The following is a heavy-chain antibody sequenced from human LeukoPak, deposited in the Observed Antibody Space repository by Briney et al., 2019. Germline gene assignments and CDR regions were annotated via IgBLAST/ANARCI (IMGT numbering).Heavy chain of an antibody. CDR3: ARPPASLPGVTMAGD. V-gene: IGHV3-9*01. J-gene: IGHJ4*02. CDR1: GFTFDDYA. D-gene: IGHD3-10*01. Sequence: GRSLRLSCAASGFTFDDYAIYWVRQAPGKGLEWVSGISWSGGKIGYADSVKGRFTISRDNAQNSLYLQMNSLRAEDTAVYYCARPPASLPGVTMAGDWGQGTLVTVSS. CDR2: ISWSGGKI.